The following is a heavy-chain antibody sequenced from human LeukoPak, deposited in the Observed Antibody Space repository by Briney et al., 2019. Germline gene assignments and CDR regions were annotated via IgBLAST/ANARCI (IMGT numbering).Heavy chain of an antibody. CDR3: AKDQRFGDLDDY. CDR2: ISGTGATT. CDR1: GLTFNNYA. Sequence: QPGGSLRLSCAASGLTFNNYAMSWVRQAPGKGLEWVSAISGTGATTYSADSVKGRFAISRDNSKNTLYLQMSSLRAEDTAVYYCAKDQRFGDLDDYRGQGTLVTVSS. V-gene: IGHV3-23*01. D-gene: IGHD3-10*01. J-gene: IGHJ4*02.